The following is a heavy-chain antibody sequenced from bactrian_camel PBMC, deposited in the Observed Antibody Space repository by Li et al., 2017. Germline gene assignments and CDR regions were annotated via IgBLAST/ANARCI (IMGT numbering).Heavy chain of an antibody. CDR3: AATKTCAMWYRVRTSGY. Sequence: HVQLVESGGGSVQAGGSLRLSCAASGYTYSSYCMGWFRQAPGKEREGVATIDRARRTTYADSVKGRFTISIDNAENTLYLQMNNLKPEDTAMYYCAATKTCAMWYRVRTSGYWGQGTQVTVS. D-gene: IGHD2*01. J-gene: IGHJ6*01. CDR1: GYTYSSYC. V-gene: IGHV3S55*01. CDR2: IDRARRT.